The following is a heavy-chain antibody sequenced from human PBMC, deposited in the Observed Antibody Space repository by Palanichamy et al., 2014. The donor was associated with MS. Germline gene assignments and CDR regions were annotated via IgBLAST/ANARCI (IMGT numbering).Heavy chain of an antibody. CDR3: ARGGLVVAN. V-gene: IGHV4-4*02. D-gene: IGHD3-22*01. CDR1: GGSIISSNW. CDR2: IYHSGST. Sequence: QVRLQESGPGLVKPSGTLSLTCAVSGGSIISSNWWVGSASPPGKGLEWVGEIYHSGSTNYNPSLKSRVTISVDKSKNRFSLKLSSATAADTAVYYCARGGLVVANWGQGTLVTVSS. J-gene: IGHJ4*02.